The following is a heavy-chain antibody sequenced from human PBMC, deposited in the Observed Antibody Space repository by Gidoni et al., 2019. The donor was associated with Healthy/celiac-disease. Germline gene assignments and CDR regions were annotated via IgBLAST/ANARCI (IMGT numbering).Heavy chain of an antibody. CDR2: IIPIFGTA. D-gene: IGHD1-26*01. CDR1: GGTFSSYA. V-gene: IGHV1-69*01. Sequence: QVQLVQSGAEVKKPGSSVKVSCKASGGTFSSYAISWVRQAPGQGLEWMGGIIPIFGTANYAQKFQGRVTITADESTSTAYMELSSLRSEDTAVYYCARDMVVGAPLDPPPSAFDIWGQGTMVTVSS. CDR3: ARDMVVGAPLDPPPSAFDI. J-gene: IGHJ3*02.